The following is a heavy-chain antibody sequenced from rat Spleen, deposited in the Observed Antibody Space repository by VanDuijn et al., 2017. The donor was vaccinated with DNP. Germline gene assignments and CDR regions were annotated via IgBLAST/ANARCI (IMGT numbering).Heavy chain of an antibody. V-gene: IGHV2S18*01. J-gene: IGHJ1*01. CDR1: GFSLTTYS. CDR3: VRWVTISAISYWNFDF. Sequence: QVQLKESGPGLVQPSETLSLTCTVSGFSLTTYSVNWVRQPSGRGPEWMGRMWYDGDTTYNSAFKFRLSISRDTSKSQVLLKMNSLQTEDTAMYFCVRWVTISAISYWNFDFWGPGTMVTVS. D-gene: IGHD1-2*01. CDR2: MWYDGDT.